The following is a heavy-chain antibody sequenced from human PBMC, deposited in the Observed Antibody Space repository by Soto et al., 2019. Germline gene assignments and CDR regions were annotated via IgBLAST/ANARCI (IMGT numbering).Heavy chain of an antibody. CDR3: ARTVRIFRSSTSAIRSFFDY. CDR1: GYTFTSYG. Sequence: GASVKVSCKASGYTFTSYGISWVRQAPGQGLEWMGWISAYNGNTNYAQKLQGRVTMTTDTSTSTAYMELRSLRSDDTAVYYCARTVRIFRSSTSAIRSFFDYWGQGTLVTVSS. CDR2: ISAYNGNT. J-gene: IGHJ4*02. D-gene: IGHD2-2*01. V-gene: IGHV1-18*01.